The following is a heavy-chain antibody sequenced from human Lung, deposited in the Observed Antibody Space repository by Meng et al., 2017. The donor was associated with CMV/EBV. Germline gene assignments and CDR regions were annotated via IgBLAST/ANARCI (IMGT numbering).Heavy chain of an antibody. V-gene: IGHV1-69*04. J-gene: IGHJ6*02. CDR2: IIPIFGLA. CDR1: GGTFSSYS. CDR3: ARDQLLLGGFYYNGMDV. Sequence: SVKVSCKASGGTFSSYSFSWVRQAPGQGLEWMGRIIPIFGLANYTQKFQGRVTISADKSTSIVSMELSSLRSEDTAVYYCARDQLLLGGFYYNGMDVWGQGTXVTVYS. D-gene: IGHD3/OR15-3a*01.